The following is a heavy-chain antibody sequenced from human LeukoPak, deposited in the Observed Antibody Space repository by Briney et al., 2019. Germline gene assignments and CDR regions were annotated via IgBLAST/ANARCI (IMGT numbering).Heavy chain of an antibody. Sequence: PSETLSLTCTVSGGSISSSSAYWGWIRQPPGKGLEWIGSIYYSKNTYYNPSLKSRVTISEDTSKNQFSLTLGSVSATDTAVYYCVSPRGFSYGYFDYWGRGTLVTVSS. J-gene: IGHJ4*02. CDR3: VSPRGFSYGYFDY. D-gene: IGHD5-18*01. V-gene: IGHV4-39*01. CDR2: IYYSKNT. CDR1: GGSISSSSAY.